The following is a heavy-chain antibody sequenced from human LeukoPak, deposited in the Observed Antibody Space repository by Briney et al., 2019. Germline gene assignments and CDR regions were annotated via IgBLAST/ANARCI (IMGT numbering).Heavy chain of an antibody. J-gene: IGHJ4*02. CDR1: GYTFTSYD. V-gene: IGHV1-3*01. D-gene: IGHD3-10*01. CDR2: INAGNGNT. Sequence: GASVKVSCKASGYTFTSYDINWVRQAPGQRLEWMGWINAGNGNTKYSQKFQGRVTITRDTSASTAYMELSSLRSEDTAVYYCAREGMVRGVVVDYWGQGTLVTVSS. CDR3: AREGMVRGVVVDY.